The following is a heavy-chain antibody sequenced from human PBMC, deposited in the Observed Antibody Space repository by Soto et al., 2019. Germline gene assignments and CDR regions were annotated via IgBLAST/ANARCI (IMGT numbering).Heavy chain of an antibody. Sequence: GGSLRLSCAASGFTFSSYAMSWVRQAPGKGLEYVSAIGASGASTYYAEFVKGRFTISRDNSKNTLYLQMDSLRAEDTAVYSCAMEGVTARFDYWGQGTLVTVSS. V-gene: IGHV3-23*01. J-gene: IGHJ4*02. CDR1: GFTFSSYA. CDR2: IGASGAST. D-gene: IGHD6-6*01. CDR3: AMEGVTARFDY.